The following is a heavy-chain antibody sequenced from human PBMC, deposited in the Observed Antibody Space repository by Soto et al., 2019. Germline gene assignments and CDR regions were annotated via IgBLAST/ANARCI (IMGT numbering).Heavy chain of an antibody. D-gene: IGHD4-4*01. CDR1: GYIFTSYY. V-gene: IGHV1-46*01. CDR2: INPSGGST. Sequence: GASVKVSCKASGYIFTSYYMHWVRQAPGQGLEWMGIINPSGGSTSHAQKFQGRVTMTRDTSTSTVYMELSSLRSEDTAIYYCARDQGMTTGTPHPFFDYWGQGTLVTVSS. CDR3: ARDQGMTTGTPHPFFDY. J-gene: IGHJ4*02.